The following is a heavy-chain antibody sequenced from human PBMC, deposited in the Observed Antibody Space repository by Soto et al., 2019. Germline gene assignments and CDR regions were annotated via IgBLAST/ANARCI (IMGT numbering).Heavy chain of an antibody. CDR3: GKDVGDYVPYYYGVDV. CDR1: GFTFKTHA. J-gene: IGHJ6*02. V-gene: IGHV3-30*18. CDR2: IAYDGNEK. Sequence: VQLVESGGGVVQPGTSLRLSCAASGFTFKTHAMHWVRQAPGKGLEWMAVIAYDGNEKFYADSMKGRFTFSRDNSKNALYLQINTLRNEDTAVYYCGKDVGDYVPYYYGVDVWGQGTTVTVSS. D-gene: IGHD1-26*01.